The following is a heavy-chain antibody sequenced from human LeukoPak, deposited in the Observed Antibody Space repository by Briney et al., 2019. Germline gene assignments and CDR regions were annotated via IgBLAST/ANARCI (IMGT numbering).Heavy chain of an antibody. D-gene: IGHD3-10*01. J-gene: IGHJ4*02. CDR1: EFTFSYYS. V-gene: IGHV3-21*01. CDR2: ITSTGSYT. Sequence: GGSLRLSCAASEFTFSYYSLNWVRQAPGKGLEWVSSITSTGSYTFYADSVKGRFTISRDNAKNSLYLQMNSLRAEDTAVYYCARTNYYGSGSYGYYFDYWGQGTLVTVSS. CDR3: ARTNYYGSGSYGYYFDY.